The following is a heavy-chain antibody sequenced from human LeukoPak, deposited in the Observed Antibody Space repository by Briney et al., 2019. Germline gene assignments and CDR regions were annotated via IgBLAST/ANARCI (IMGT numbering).Heavy chain of an antibody. CDR3: VRDFSTVTTAYLHH. CDR1: GFTFSSYS. J-gene: IGHJ1*01. D-gene: IGHD4-17*01. V-gene: IGHV3-21*04. Sequence: GGSLRLSCAASGFTFSSYSMNWDRQAQGKGLEWVSSISSSSRHIHYADSVKGRFTIFRDDAKNSLFLQMDSLRVEDAAMYYCVRDFSTVTTAYLHHWGQGTLLTVSS. CDR2: ISSSSRHI.